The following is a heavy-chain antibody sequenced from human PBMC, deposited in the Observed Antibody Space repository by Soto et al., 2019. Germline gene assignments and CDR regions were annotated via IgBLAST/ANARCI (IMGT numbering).Heavy chain of an antibody. CDR1: GFTFSSYA. CDR3: ARDSGQQLQKPSGYFQH. V-gene: IGHV3-30-3*01. CDR2: ISYDGSNK. Sequence: GGSLRLSCAASGFTFSSYAMHWVRQAPGKGLEWVAVISYDGSNKYYADSVKGRFTISRDNSKNTLYLQMNSLRAEDTAVYYCARDSGQQLQKPSGYFQHWGQGTLVTVSS. J-gene: IGHJ1*01. D-gene: IGHD6-13*01.